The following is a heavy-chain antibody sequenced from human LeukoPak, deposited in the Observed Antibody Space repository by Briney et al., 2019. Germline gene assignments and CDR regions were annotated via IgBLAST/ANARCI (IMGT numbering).Heavy chain of an antibody. J-gene: IGHJ3*02. D-gene: IGHD1-26*01. CDR2: ITGSGSST. Sequence: SGGSLRLSCAASGFTFSSYAMTWVRQAPGKGLEWVSAITGSGSSTYYADSVKGRFTISRDNSKNTLYLQMNSLRAEDTAVYYCAMRWELHALDIWGQGTVVTVSS. V-gene: IGHV3-23*05. CDR1: GFTFSSYA. CDR3: AMRWELHALDI.